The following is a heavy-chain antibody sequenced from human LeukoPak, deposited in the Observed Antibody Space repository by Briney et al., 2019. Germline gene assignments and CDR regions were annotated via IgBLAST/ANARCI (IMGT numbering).Heavy chain of an antibody. V-gene: IGHV1-18*04. Sequence: ASVKVSCKASGYTFTGYYMHWVRQAPGQGLEWMGWISAYNGNTNYAQKLQGRVTMTTDTSTSTAYMELRSLRSDDTAVYYCARRSGDYDFWSGYNYYYMDVWGKGTTVTVSS. D-gene: IGHD3-3*01. CDR3: ARRSGDYDFWSGYNYYYMDV. CDR1: GYTFTGYY. CDR2: ISAYNGNT. J-gene: IGHJ6*03.